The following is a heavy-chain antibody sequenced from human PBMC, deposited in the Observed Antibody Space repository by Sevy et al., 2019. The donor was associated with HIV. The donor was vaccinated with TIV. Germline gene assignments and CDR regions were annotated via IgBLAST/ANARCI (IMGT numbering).Heavy chain of an antibody. J-gene: IGHJ4*02. V-gene: IGHV6-1*01. D-gene: IGHD2-8*01. CDR3: ARETYCTNGVCYNPFDY. CDR1: GDSVSSNSAA. CDR2: TYYRSKWYN. Sequence: KQSQTLSLTCAISGDSVSSNSAAWNWIRQSPSRGLEWLGRTYYRSKWYNDYAVSVISRITINPDTSKNQFSLQLNSVTPEDTAVYYCARETYCTNGVCYNPFDYWGQGTLVTVSS.